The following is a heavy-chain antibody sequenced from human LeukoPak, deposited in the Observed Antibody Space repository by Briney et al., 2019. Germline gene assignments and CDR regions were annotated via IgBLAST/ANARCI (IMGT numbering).Heavy chain of an antibody. CDR1: GCFISSGYY. D-gene: IGHD2/OR15-2a*01. CDR2: IDHSGST. Sequence: KASETLTLTCAVSGCFISSGYYWGCIRPPPGKGRVWIGCIDHSGSTYYNQSLKSRVTISVDTSKNQFSLKLSSVTAADTAVYYCARARIFLGRFDYWGQGTLVTVSS. J-gene: IGHJ4*02. V-gene: IGHV4-38-2*01. CDR3: ARARIFLGRFDY.